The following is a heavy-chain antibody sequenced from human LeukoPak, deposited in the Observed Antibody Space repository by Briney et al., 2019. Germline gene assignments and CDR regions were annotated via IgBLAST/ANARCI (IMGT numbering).Heavy chain of an antibody. Sequence: SETLSLTCTVSGASITSYYWSWIRQPPGKGLEWIGYIYYSGSTTYKPSLKSRVTISVDTSKNQFSLKLSSVTAADTAVYYCARLSVVGATNFDYWGQGTLVTVSS. V-gene: IGHV4-59*08. J-gene: IGHJ4*02. CDR1: GASITSYY. CDR3: ARLSVVGATNFDY. D-gene: IGHD1-26*01. CDR2: IYYSGST.